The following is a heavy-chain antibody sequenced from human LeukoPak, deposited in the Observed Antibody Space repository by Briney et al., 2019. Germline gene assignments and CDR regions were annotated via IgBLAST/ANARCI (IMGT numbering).Heavy chain of an antibody. Sequence: ASETLSLTCTVSGGSISSYYWSWIRQPPGKGLEWIGYIYYSGSTNYNPSLKSRVTISVDTSKSQFSLKLSSVTAADTAVYYCARDGSPYYYDSSGYPSVIFDYWGQGTLVTVSS. V-gene: IGHV4-59*01. CDR2: IYYSGST. D-gene: IGHD3-22*01. J-gene: IGHJ4*02. CDR1: GGSISSYY. CDR3: ARDGSPYYYDSSGYPSVIFDY.